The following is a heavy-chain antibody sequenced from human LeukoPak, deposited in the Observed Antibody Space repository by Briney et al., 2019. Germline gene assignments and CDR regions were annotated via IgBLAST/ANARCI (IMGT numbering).Heavy chain of an antibody. Sequence: NSSETMSLTCIVSGGSISSNNHYWGWIRQPPGRGLEWIGTIFTSGSAYYNPSLKSRVTIFADTSKNQFSLKLSSVTAADTAVYYCVGPRITAATYWGQGTLVTVSS. V-gene: IGHV4-39*01. CDR3: VGPRITAATY. CDR2: IFTSGSA. CDR1: GGSISSNNHY. J-gene: IGHJ4*02. D-gene: IGHD6-13*01.